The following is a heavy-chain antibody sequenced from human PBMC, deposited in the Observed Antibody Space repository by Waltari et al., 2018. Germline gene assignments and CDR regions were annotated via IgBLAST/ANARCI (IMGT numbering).Heavy chain of an antibody. J-gene: IGHJ1*01. CDR2: INGYGDKT. CDR3: AKAHFYDTTGYIEH. Sequence: EVQVLESGGGWVQRGGSLRLTCAASGFIFNNNALNWVRQAPGKGLEWVSGINGYGDKTYYADSVKGRFTLSRDNSRNTLSLQMNSLRAEDTAVYYCAKAHFYDTTGYIEHWGQGTLVTVSS. D-gene: IGHD3-22*01. V-gene: IGHV3-23*01. CDR1: GFIFNNNA.